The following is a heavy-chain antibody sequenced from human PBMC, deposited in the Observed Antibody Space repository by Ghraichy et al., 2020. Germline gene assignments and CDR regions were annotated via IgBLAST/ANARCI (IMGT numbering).Heavy chain of an antibody. D-gene: IGHD3-22*01. Sequence: ASVKVSCKASGYTFTSYYMHWVRQAPGQGLEWMGIINPSGGSTSYAQKFQGRVTMTRDTSTSTVYMELSSLRSEDTAVYYCARVRATYYYDSSGYNGYWGQGTLVTVSP. V-gene: IGHV1-46*01. CDR3: ARVRATYYYDSSGYNGY. J-gene: IGHJ4*02. CDR2: INPSGGST. CDR1: GYTFTSYY.